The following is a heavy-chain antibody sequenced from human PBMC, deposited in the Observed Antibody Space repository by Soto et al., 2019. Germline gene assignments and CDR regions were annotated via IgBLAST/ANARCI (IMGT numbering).Heavy chain of an antibody. CDR1: GGTFSSYA. CDR3: AAFWSGSVGYYYYGMDV. CDR2: IIPIFGTA. V-gene: IGHV1-69*13. J-gene: IGHJ6*02. Sequence: SVKVSCKASGGTFSSYAISWVRQAPGQGLEWMGGIIPIFGTANYAQKFQGRVTITADESTSTAYMELSSLRSGDTAVYYCAAFWSGSVGYYYYGMDVWGQGTTVTVSS. D-gene: IGHD3-3*01.